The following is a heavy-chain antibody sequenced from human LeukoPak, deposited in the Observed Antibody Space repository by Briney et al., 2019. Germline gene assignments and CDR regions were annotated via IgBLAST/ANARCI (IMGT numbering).Heavy chain of an antibody. CDR3: ARSMIGWFDP. V-gene: IGHV4-4*09. J-gene: IGHJ5*02. Sequence: SETLSLTCTVSGGSISSYYWSWIRQPPGKGLEWIGYIYTSGSTNYNPSLKSRVTISVDTSKNQFSLKLSSVTAADTAVYYCARSMIGWFDPWGQGTLVTASS. CDR1: GGSISSYY. CDR2: IYTSGST. D-gene: IGHD3-22*01.